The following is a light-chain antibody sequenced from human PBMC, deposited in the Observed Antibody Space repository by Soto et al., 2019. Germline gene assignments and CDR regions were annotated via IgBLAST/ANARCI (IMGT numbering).Light chain of an antibody. CDR3: CSYAGSYTHVV. Sequence: QSALTQPRSVSGSPGQSVTISCTGTSSDVGGYNYVSWYQQHPGKAPKLMIYDVSKRPSGVPGRFSGSKSGNTASLTISGLQAEDEADYYCCSYAGSYTHVVFGGGTKLTVL. J-gene: IGLJ2*01. V-gene: IGLV2-11*01. CDR1: SSDVGGYNY. CDR2: DVS.